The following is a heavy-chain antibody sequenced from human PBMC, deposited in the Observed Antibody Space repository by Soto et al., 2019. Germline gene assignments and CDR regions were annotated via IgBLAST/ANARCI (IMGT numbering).Heavy chain of an antibody. CDR3: AREDYGSGSFDY. V-gene: IGHV3-33*01. CDR2: IWYDGSNK. J-gene: IGHJ4*02. Sequence: QVQLVESGGGVVQPGRSLRLSCAASGFTFSSYGMHWVRQAPGKGLEWVAVIWYDGSNKYYADSVKGRFTISRDNSKNTLYLQMNSLRAEDTAVHYCAREDYGSGSFDYWGQGTLVTVSS. CDR1: GFTFSSYG. D-gene: IGHD3-10*01.